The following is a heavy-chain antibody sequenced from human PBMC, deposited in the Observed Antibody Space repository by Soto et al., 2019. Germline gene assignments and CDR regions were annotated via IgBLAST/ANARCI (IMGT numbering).Heavy chain of an antibody. Sequence: KQSQTLSLTCAISGDSVSSNSAAWNWIRQSPSRGLEWLGRTYYRSKWYNDYAVSVKSRITINPDTSKNQFSLQLNSVAPEDTAVYYCARGPDIVVVPAAELRYFDRVPEYYFDYWGQGTLVTVSS. V-gene: IGHV6-1*01. J-gene: IGHJ4*02. D-gene: IGHD2-2*01. CDR1: GDSVSSNSAA. CDR3: ARGPDIVVVPAAELRYFDRVPEYYFDY. CDR2: TYYRSKWYN.